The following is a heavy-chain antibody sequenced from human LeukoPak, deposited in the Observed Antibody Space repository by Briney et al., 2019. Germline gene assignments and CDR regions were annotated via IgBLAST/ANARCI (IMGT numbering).Heavy chain of an antibody. CDR1: GFTFSSYW. Sequence: GGSLRLSCAASGFTFSSYWMGWVRQAPGKGLAWVANIKQDGSEKYYVDSVKGRFTISRDNAKNSLYLQMNSLRAEDTAVYYCAREAYNWNIDVFDIWGQGTMVTVSS. V-gene: IGHV3-7*01. CDR2: IKQDGSEK. J-gene: IGHJ3*02. D-gene: IGHD1/OR15-1a*01. CDR3: AREAYNWNIDVFDI.